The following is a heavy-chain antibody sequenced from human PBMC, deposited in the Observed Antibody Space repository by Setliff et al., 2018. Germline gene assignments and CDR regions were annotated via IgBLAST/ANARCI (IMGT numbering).Heavy chain of an antibody. J-gene: IGHJ6*03. Sequence: ASVKVSCKASGYTFTAYYIHWVRQAPGQGLEWMGWINPNAGNINHIQKFQGRVTMTRDTSISTAYMEMSSLRSEDTAVYYCVREGVDSRSSTDYRYYMDVWGKGTTVTVSS. CDR2: INPNAGNI. CDR1: GYTFTAYY. CDR3: VREGVDSRSSTDYRYYMDV. D-gene: IGHD3-22*01. V-gene: IGHV1-2*02.